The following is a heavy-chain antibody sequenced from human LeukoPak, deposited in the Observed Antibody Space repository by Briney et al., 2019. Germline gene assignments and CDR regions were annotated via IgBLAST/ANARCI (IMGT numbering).Heavy chain of an antibody. V-gene: IGHV4-59*01. J-gene: IGHJ3*02. CDR1: GGSISSYY. D-gene: IGHD6-19*01. CDR2: IYYSGST. CDR3: ARAPQQWLVSGRAFDT. Sequence: PSETLSLTCTVSGGSISSYYWSWIRQPPGKGLEWIGYIYYSGSTNYNPSLRSRVTISVDTSKNQFSLKLSSVTAADTAVYYCARAPQQWLVSGRAFDTWGQGTMVTVSS.